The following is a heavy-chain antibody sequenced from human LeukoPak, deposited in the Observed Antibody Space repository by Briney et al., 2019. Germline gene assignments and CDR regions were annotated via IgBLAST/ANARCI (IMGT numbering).Heavy chain of an antibody. V-gene: IGHV3-23*01. CDR2: ISGSGGST. CDR3: AKCTIFGVGTHDY. D-gene: IGHD3-3*01. J-gene: IGHJ4*02. Sequence: GGSLRLSCAASGFTFSSYAMSWVRQAPGKGLESVSAISGSGGSTYYADSVKGRFTISRDNSKNTLYLQMNSLRAEDTAVYYCAKCTIFGVGTHDYWGQGTLVTVSS. CDR1: GFTFSSYA.